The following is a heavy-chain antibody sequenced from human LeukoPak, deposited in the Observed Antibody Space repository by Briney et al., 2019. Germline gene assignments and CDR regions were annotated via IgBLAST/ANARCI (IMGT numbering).Heavy chain of an antibody. D-gene: IGHD2-2*01. J-gene: IGHJ4*02. CDR3: AVLICSSTSCHPPSEYYFDY. CDR2: IYPGDSDT. Sequence: GESLKISCKGSGYSFTSYWIGWVRQMPGKGLEWMGIIYPGDSDTRYSPSFQGQVTISADKSISTAYLQWSSLKASDTAMYYCAVLICSSTSCHPPSEYYFDYWGQGTLVTVSP. V-gene: IGHV5-51*01. CDR1: GYSFTSYW.